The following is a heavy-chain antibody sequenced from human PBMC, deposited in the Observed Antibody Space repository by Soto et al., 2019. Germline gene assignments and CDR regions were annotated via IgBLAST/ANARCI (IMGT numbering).Heavy chain of an antibody. J-gene: IGHJ5*02. CDR3: ATVRDILTGYYKGNWFDP. Sequence: ASVKVSCKVSGYTLTELSMHWVRQAPGRGLEWMGGFDPEDGETIYAQKFQGRVTMTEDTSTDTAYMELSSLRSEDTAVYYFATVRDILTGYYKGNWFDPWGQGTLVTVSS. D-gene: IGHD3-9*01. CDR2: FDPEDGET. V-gene: IGHV1-24*01. CDR1: GYTLTELS.